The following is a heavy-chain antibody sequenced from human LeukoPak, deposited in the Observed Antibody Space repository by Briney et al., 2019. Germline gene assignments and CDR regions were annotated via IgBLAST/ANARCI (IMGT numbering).Heavy chain of an antibody. CDR1: GFSVSRSF. D-gene: IGHD6-13*01. CDR2: IYSGGDT. V-gene: IGHV3-66*04. J-gene: IGHJ4*02. CDR3: ARRGNPGTYFDY. Sequence: GGSLRLSCAASGFSVSRSFLSWVRLAPGKGLEWVSVIYSGGDTYYADSLKGRFTISRDNSKNTLYLQISTLRVEDTAVYYCARRGNPGTYFDYWGQGTLVAVSS.